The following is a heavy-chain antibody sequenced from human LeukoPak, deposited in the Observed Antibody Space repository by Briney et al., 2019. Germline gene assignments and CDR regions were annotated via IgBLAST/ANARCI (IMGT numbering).Heavy chain of an antibody. D-gene: IGHD2-21*02. CDR3: ARSTYCGGDCYPALGY. Sequence: GGSLRLSCVASGFTFSSYSTNWVRQAPGKGLEWVSYISSSNNTIYYADSVKGRFTISRDNAKNSLYLQMNSLRDEDTAVYYCARSTYCGGDCYPALGYWGQGTLVTVSS. J-gene: IGHJ4*02. V-gene: IGHV3-48*02. CDR1: GFTFSSYS. CDR2: ISSSNNTI.